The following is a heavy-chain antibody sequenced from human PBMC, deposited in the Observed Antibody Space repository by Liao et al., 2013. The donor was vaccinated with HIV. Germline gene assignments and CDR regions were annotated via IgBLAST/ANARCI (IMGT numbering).Heavy chain of an antibody. V-gene: IGHV4-39*07. J-gene: IGHJ4*02. Sequence: QLQLQESGPGLVKPSETLSLTCTVSGESISSSSYYWGWIRQPPGKGLEWIGRIYYSGSTYYNPSLKSRVTISVDTSKNQFSLKLSSVTAADTAVYYCARDLYYYGSGSYFDYWGPGNPGHRLL. CDR3: ARDLYYYGSGSYFDY. CDR1: GESISSSSYY. CDR2: IYYSGST. D-gene: IGHD3-10*01.